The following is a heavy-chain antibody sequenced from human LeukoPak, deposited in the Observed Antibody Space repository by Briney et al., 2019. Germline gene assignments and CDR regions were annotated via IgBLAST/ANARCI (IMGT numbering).Heavy chain of an antibody. Sequence: GGSLRLSCAASGFTVSSSYMSWVRQAPGKGLEWVSVIYSGGSTYYADSVKGRFTISRDNSKNTLYLQMNSLRAEDTAVYYCARELWSDDNFDYWGQGTLVTVSS. V-gene: IGHV3-53*01. J-gene: IGHJ4*02. CDR2: IYSGGST. CDR1: GFTVSSSY. CDR3: ARELWSDDNFDY. D-gene: IGHD3-10*02.